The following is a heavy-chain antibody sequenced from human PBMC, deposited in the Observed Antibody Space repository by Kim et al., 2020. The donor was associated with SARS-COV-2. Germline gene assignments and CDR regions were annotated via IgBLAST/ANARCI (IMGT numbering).Heavy chain of an antibody. CDR2: IIPIFGTA. Sequence: SVKVSCKASGGTFSSYAISWVRQAPGQGLEWMGGIIPIFGTANYAQKFQGRVTITADESTSTAYMELSSLRSEDTAVYYCAEGGIRSIVGATQFDYWGQGTLVTVSS. J-gene: IGHJ4*02. V-gene: IGHV1-69*13. CDR1: GGTFSSYA. D-gene: IGHD1-26*01. CDR3: AEGGIRSIVGATQFDY.